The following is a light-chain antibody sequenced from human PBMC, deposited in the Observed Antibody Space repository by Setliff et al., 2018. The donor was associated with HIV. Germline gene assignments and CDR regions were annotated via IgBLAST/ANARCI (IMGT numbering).Light chain of an antibody. CDR2: DVS. V-gene: IGLV2-14*01. Sequence: QSALAQPPSASGSPGQSVTISCTGTSSDVGTYNAVYWYQQHPGKAPKLMIYDVSTRPSGVSNRFSGSKSGNTASLTISGLQTEDEADYYCSSYTSSSTDVFGTGTKVTVL. CDR1: SSDVGTYNA. CDR3: SSYTSSSTDV. J-gene: IGLJ1*01.